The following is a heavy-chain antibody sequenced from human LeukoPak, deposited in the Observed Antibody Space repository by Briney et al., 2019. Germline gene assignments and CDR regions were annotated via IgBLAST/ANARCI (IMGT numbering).Heavy chain of an antibody. CDR3: ARARYYYDSSGYYPLVYYFDY. J-gene: IGHJ4*02. V-gene: IGHV3-7*01. CDR2: IKQDGSEK. Sequence: PGGSLRLSCAASGFTFSSYWMSWVRQAPGKGLERVANIKQDGSEKYYVDSVKGRFTISRDNAKNSLYLQMNSLRAEDTAVYYCARARYYYDSSGYYPLVYYFDYWGQGTLVTVSS. CDR1: GFTFSSYW. D-gene: IGHD3-22*01.